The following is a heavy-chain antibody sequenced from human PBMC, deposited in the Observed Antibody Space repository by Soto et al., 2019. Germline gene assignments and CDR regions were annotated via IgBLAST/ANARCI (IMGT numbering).Heavy chain of an antibody. CDR3: AVELEPRIFDY. J-gene: IGHJ4*02. CDR2: IYPGDSDT. Sequence: GESLKISCKGSGYSFTSYWISWVRQMPGKGLEWMGIIYPGDSDTTYSPSFQGQVTISADKSISTAYLQWSSLKASDTAMYYCAVELEPRIFDYWGQGTLVTVSS. D-gene: IGHD1-1*01. V-gene: IGHV5-51*01. CDR1: GYSFTSYW.